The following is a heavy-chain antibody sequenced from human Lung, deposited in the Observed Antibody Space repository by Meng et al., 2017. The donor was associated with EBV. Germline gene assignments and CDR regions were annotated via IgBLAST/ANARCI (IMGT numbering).Heavy chain of an antibody. Sequence: QGQLQRSGRGLGTPSGTLYLTCAVSGGSIIIGNWWSWVRQSPGKGLEWIGEIHHSGTTNYNPSLKSRITMSLDKPKNQFSLKLSSVTAADTAVYYCARDSDSAYSLGYWGQGTLVTVSS. CDR2: IHHSGTT. J-gene: IGHJ4*02. V-gene: IGHV4-4*02. D-gene: IGHD2-21*01. CDR3: ARDSDSAYSLGY. CDR1: GGSIIIGNW.